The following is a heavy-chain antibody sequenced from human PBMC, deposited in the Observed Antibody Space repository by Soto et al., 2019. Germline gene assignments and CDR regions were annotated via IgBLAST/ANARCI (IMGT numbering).Heavy chain of an antibody. J-gene: IGHJ4*02. V-gene: IGHV3-23*01. CDR3: ANSAGCNAYYPNDC. Sequence: EGQLLESGGGLVQPGGSLRLSCAASGFTFSSYAMTWVRQAPGKGLEWVSSISGSGISTYYADSVKGRFTISRDNLKNTLYLQMQSLRAEDAAVYYCANSAGCNAYYPNDCWVEGFLVTVSS. CDR1: GFTFSSYA. CDR2: ISGSGIST. D-gene: IGHD3-16*01.